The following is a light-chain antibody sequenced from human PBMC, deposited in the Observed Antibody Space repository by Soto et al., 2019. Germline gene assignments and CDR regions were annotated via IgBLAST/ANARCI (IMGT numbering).Light chain of an antibody. V-gene: IGLV2-14*01. CDR1: SSDVGAYEF. Sequence: QSALTQPASVSGSPGQSITISCTGTSSDVGAYEFVSWYQQDPDKAPKLIIYNVNNRPSGVSDRFSASKSGNTASLTISGLQAEDEAEYYCCSYTSTNTRVFGGGTKLTFL. CDR2: NVN. J-gene: IGLJ2*01. CDR3: CSYTSTNTRV.